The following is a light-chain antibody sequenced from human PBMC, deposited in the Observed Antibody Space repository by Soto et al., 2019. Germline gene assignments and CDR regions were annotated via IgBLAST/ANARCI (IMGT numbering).Light chain of an antibody. Sequence: DVQMTQSPSSLSASVGDRVTITCRASQTISTYLNWYQQKPGKAPKLLIYAASTLHSEVPSRFSGSGSGTDFTLTISSLHPEDFATYYCQQSYSRPLAFGQGTKVDIK. CDR3: QQSYSRPLA. V-gene: IGKV1-39*01. CDR1: QTISTY. J-gene: IGKJ1*01. CDR2: AAS.